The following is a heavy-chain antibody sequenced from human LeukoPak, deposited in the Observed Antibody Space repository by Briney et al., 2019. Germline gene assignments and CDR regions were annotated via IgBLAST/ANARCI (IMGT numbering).Heavy chain of an antibody. J-gene: IGHJ4*02. V-gene: IGHV4-39*07. CDR1: GGSISSSSYY. CDR3: ARGQLGIVDY. CDR2: IYYSGST. D-gene: IGHD7-27*01. Sequence: SETLSLTCTVSGGSISSSSYYWGWIRQPPGKGLEWMGSIYYSGSTYYNPSLTSRVTISVDTSKTQFSLKLSSVTAADTAVYYGARGQLGIVDYWGQGTLVTVSS.